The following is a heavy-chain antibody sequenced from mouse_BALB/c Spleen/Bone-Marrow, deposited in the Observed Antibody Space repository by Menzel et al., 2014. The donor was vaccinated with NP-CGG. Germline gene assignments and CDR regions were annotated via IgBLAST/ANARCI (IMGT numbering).Heavy chain of an antibody. Sequence: QVQLQQSGAELVRPGTSVKISCKASGYTFTNYYLGWVKQRPGHGLEWIGDIYPGGGYTNYNEEFKGKATLTADTSSSTAYMQLSGLTSEDSAVYFCARVSNFKDYFDYWGQGTTLTVSS. V-gene: IGHV1-63*02. CDR1: GYTFTNYY. D-gene: IGHD2-5*01. CDR3: ARVSNFKDYFDY. J-gene: IGHJ2*01. CDR2: IYPGGGYT.